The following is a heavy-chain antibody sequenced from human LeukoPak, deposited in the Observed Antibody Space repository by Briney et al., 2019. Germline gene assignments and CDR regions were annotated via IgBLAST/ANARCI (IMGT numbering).Heavy chain of an antibody. CDR2: INPNSGGT. CDR1: GYTFTGYY. D-gene: IGHD2-15*01. Sequence: ASVKVSCKASGYTFTGYYMHWVRQAPGQGLEWMGWINPNSGGTNYAQKFQGRGTMTRDTSISTAYMELSRLRSDDTAVYYCARGLGYCSGGSCYNWFDPWGQGTLVTVSS. CDR3: ARGLGYCSGGSCYNWFDP. J-gene: IGHJ5*02. V-gene: IGHV1-2*02.